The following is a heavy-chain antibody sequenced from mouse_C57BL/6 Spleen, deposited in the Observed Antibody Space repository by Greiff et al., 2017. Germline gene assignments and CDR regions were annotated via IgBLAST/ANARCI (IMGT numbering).Heavy chain of an antibody. D-gene: IGHD2-4*01. J-gene: IGHJ2*01. Sequence: EVQLQQSGAELVRPGASVKLSCTASGFNIKDDYLHWVKQRPEQGLEWIGWIDPENGDTEYAAKFQGKATITADTSSNTAYLQLSSLTSEDTAVYYCTTHYDCDRDYWGQGTTLTFSS. CDR2: IDPENGDT. CDR3: TTHYDCDRDY. V-gene: IGHV14-4*01. CDR1: GFNIKDDY.